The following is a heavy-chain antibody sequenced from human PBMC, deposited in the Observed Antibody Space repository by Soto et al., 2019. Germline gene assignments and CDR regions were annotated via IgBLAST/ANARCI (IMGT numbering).Heavy chain of an antibody. J-gene: IGHJ3*02. V-gene: IGHV3-15*01. CDR1: GFTFSNAW. Sequence: GGSLRLSCAASGFTFSNAWMSWVRQAPGKGLEWVGRIKSKIDGMTTDYAAPVKGGFAISREDSKNTLYMQMNRLKTEDTAVYYCTATLEDCSGGSCYGDAFDIWGQGTMVTVSS. CDR3: TATLEDCSGGSCYGDAFDI. CDR2: IKSKIDGMTT. D-gene: IGHD2-15*01.